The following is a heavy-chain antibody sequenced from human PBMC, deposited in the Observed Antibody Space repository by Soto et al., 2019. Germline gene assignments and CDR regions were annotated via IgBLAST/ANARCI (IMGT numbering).Heavy chain of an antibody. Sequence: LSLTCTVSGGSISSGGYYWSWIRQHPGKGLEWIGYIYYSGSTYYNPSLKSRVTISVDTSKNQFSLKLSSVTAADTAVYYCARGSLNYDILTGYYNGAWFDPWGQGTLVTVSS. CDR2: IYYSGST. D-gene: IGHD3-9*01. CDR1: GGSISSGGYY. V-gene: IGHV4-31*03. J-gene: IGHJ5*02. CDR3: ARGSLNYDILTGYYNGAWFDP.